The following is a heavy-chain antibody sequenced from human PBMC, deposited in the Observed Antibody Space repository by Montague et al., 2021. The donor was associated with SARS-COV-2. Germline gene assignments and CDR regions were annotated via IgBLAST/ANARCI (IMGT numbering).Heavy chain of an antibody. CDR3: ARWGEYYDSPYYYYAMDV. J-gene: IGHJ6*02. CDR1: GGSISPHY. Sequence: SETLSLTCTVSGGSISPHYWSWIRQSPGKGPECIGYTSYSGSTDYNPSLKSRVTISIDTSKNQFSLKLSSVTAADTAVYYCARWGEYYDSPYYYYAMDVWGQGTTVTVSS. V-gene: IGHV4-59*11. CDR2: TSYSGST. D-gene: IGHD3-3*01.